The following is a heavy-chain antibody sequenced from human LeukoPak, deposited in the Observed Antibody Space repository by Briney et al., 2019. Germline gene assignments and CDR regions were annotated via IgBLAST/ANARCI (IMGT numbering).Heavy chain of an antibody. CDR1: GGSFSGYY. CDR3: ARGRVEYCGGDCYWVDY. CDR2: INHSGGT. D-gene: IGHD2-21*02. V-gene: IGHV4-34*01. Sequence: PSETLSLTCAVYGGSFSGYYWSWIRQPPGKGLEWIGEINHSGGTNYNPSLKSRVTISVDTSKNQFSLKLSSVTAADTAVYYCARGRVEYCGGDCYWVDYWGQGTLVTVSS. J-gene: IGHJ4*02.